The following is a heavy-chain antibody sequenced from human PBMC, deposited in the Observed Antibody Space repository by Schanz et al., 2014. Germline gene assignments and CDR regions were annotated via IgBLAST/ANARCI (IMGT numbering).Heavy chain of an antibody. CDR3: ARGRGFYDY. Sequence: QVQLVQSGGEMKKPGASVKVSCKLSGGTFSSYTISWMRQAHGQGLEWMGKIIPVLNIATYAQRFQGRVSITADTSTNTAYMELSSLTSEDTAVHYCARGRGFYDYWGQGSLVTVSS. CDR2: IIPVLNIA. J-gene: IGHJ4*02. CDR1: GGTFSSYT. D-gene: IGHD3-10*01. V-gene: IGHV1-69*02.